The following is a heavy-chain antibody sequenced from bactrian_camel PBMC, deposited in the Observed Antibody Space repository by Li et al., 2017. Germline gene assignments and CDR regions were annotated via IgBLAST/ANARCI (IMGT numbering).Heavy chain of an antibody. J-gene: IGHJ4*01. CDR2: IDSDGVT. CDR1: GVTYPDYA. CDR3: AAGGYITEIQRQGIMEPLFGY. Sequence: EVQLVESGGGSVQAGGSLRLSCVASGVTYPDYAGAWFRRGPQKKLEGVAAIDSDGVTTYAESLKGRFTVSKDSAGTTLYLEMNSLKPEDTGTYVCAAGGYITEIQRQGIMEPLFGYFGQGTQVTVS. V-gene: IGHV3S42*01. D-gene: IGHD3*01.